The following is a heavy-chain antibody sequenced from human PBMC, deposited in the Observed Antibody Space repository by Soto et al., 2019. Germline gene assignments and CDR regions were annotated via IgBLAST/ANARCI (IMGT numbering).Heavy chain of an antibody. V-gene: IGHV3-7*03. CDR2: IKQDGSEK. D-gene: IGHD6-19*01. CDR1: GFTFSTYS. CDR3: ARGSGWGDS. J-gene: IGHJ4*02. Sequence: EVQLVESGGGLVQPGGSLRLSCAASGFTFSTYSMTWVRQAPGKGLEWVANIKQDGSEKYYVDSVKGRFTISRDNTKKSLYLQTNSLRTQDTAVYYCARGSGWGDSWGQGTLVTVSS.